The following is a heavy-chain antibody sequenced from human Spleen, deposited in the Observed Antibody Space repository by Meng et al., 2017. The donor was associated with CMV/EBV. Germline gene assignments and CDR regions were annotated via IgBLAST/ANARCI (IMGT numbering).Heavy chain of an antibody. CDR1: SGSLSGSSFY. V-gene: IGHV4-39*01. CDR3: ARSPRGGCGSTSCYTERPFDY. D-gene: IGHD2-2*02. J-gene: IGHJ4*02. CDR2: IYYSGTT. Sequence: SETLSLTCTVSSGSLSGSSFYWGWIRQPPGRGLEWIGSIYYSGTTYYNPSLKSRVTISVDTSKNQFSLKLSSVTAAETAVFYCARSPRGGCGSTSCYTERPFDYWGQGTLVTVSS.